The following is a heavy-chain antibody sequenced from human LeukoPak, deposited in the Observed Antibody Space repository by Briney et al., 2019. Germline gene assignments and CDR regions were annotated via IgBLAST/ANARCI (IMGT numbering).Heavy chain of an antibody. CDR2: IYTSGST. Sequence: PSETLSLTCTVSGGSISSGSYYWNWIRQPAGKGLEWIGRIYTSGSTNYNPSLKSRVTISVDTSKNQFSLKLSSVTAADTAVYYCARAVAGTAPFDYWGQGTLVTVSS. J-gene: IGHJ4*02. D-gene: IGHD6-19*01. CDR3: ARAVAGTAPFDY. CDR1: GGSISSGSYY. V-gene: IGHV4-61*02.